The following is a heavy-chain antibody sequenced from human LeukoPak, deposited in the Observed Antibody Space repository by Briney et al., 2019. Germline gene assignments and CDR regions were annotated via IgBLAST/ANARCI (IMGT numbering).Heavy chain of an antibody. J-gene: IGHJ4*02. CDR1: GGTFSSYA. Sequence: SVKVSCKASGGTFSSYAISWVRQAPGQGLEWMGEIIPIFGTANYAQKFQGRVTITADKSTSTAYMELSSLRSEDTAVYYCARSDIVATGHYFDYWGQGTLVTVSS. D-gene: IGHD5-12*01. CDR3: ARSDIVATGHYFDY. V-gene: IGHV1-69*06. CDR2: IIPIFGTA.